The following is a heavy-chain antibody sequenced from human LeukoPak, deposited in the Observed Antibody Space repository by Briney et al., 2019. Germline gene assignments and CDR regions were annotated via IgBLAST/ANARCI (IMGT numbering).Heavy chain of an antibody. Sequence: SETLSLTCAVYGGSFSGYYWNWIRQPPGKGLEWIGEINPSGSVNYKSSLKSRVTISIDTSKNQFSLKLSSVTAADTAVYYCARFPSYDPHRMDVWGQGTTVTVSS. J-gene: IGHJ6*02. CDR1: GGSFSGYY. CDR3: ARFPSYDPHRMDV. V-gene: IGHV4-34*01. CDR2: INPSGSV. D-gene: IGHD3-22*01.